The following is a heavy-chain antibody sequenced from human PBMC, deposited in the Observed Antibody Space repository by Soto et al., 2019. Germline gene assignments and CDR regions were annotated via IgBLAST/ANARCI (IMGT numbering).Heavy chain of an antibody. CDR1: GGTFSSYA. CDR2: IIPIFGTA. D-gene: IGHD3-10*01. V-gene: IGHV1-69*13. J-gene: IGHJ3*02. CDR3: ARIYGSEHGAFDI. Sequence: RASVKVSCKASGGTFSSYAISWVRQAPGQGLEWMGGIIPIFGTANYAQKFQGRVTITADESTSTAYMELSSLRSEDTAVYYCARIYGSEHGAFDIWGQGTMVTVSS.